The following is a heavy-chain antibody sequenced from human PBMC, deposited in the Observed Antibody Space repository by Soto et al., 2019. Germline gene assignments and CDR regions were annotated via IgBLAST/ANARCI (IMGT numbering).Heavy chain of an antibody. CDR3: ARVRSYYYDSSGYYYGEIDY. D-gene: IGHD3-22*01. V-gene: IGHV3-30-3*01. CDR2: ISYDGSNK. J-gene: IGHJ4*02. CDR1: GFTFSSYA. Sequence: QVQLVESGGGVVQPGRSLRLSCAASGFTFSSYAMHWVRQAPGKGLEWVAVISYDGSNKYYADSVKGRFTISRDNSMNTLYLQMNSLRAEDSAVYYCARVRSYYYDSSGYYYGEIDYWGQGTLVTVSS.